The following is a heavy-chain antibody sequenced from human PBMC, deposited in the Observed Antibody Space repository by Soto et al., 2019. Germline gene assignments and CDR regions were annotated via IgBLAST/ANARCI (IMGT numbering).Heavy chain of an antibody. D-gene: IGHD2-15*01. CDR3: ARLDSGGFDRFFDS. Sequence: QVQLVQSGTEVKKPGSSVKVSCKASGGSLSTNPISWVRQAPGQGLEWMGGTGSWTGPGNHAQKFQGRLTVTADKSTSTVYMELTYLSSEDTAIYYCARLDSGGFDRFFDSWGQGTLVTVSS. J-gene: IGHJ4*02. CDR2: TGSWTGPG. V-gene: IGHV1-69*06. CDR1: GGSLSTNP.